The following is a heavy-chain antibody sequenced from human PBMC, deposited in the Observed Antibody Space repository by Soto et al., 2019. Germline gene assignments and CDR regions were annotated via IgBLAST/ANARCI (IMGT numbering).Heavy chain of an antibody. CDR3: ARDNRYSNYFGMDV. CDR2: ISYDGSNK. CDR1: GFTFSSYA. D-gene: IGHD4-4*01. Sequence: GGSLRLCCAASGFTFSSYAMHWVRQAPGKGLEWVAVISYDGSNKYYADSVKGRFTISRDNSKNTLYLQMNSLRAEDTAVYYCARDNRYSNYFGMDVWGQGTTVTVSS. V-gene: IGHV3-30-3*01. J-gene: IGHJ6*02.